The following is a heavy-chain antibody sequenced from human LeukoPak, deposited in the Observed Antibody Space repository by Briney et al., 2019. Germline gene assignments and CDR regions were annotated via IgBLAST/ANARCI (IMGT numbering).Heavy chain of an antibody. J-gene: IGHJ4*02. V-gene: IGHV3-11*06. Sequence: NPGGSLRLSCAASGFTFSDYYMNWIRQAPGKGLEWISHISSSGSYTNYADSVKGRFTISRDNAKNSLYLQMNSLRGEDTAVYYCARNYLGSYYEDYWGQGTLVAVSS. CDR1: GFTFSDYY. CDR3: ARNYLGSYYEDY. D-gene: IGHD1-26*01. CDR2: ISSSGSYT.